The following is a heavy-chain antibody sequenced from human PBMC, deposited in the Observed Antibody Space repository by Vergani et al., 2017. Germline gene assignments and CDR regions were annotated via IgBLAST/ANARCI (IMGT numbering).Heavy chain of an antibody. V-gene: IGHV4-59*01. J-gene: IGHJ4*02. D-gene: IGHD3-3*01. Sequence: QVQLQESGPGLVKPSETLSLTCTVSGGSISSYYWSWIRQPPGKGLEWIGYIYYSGSTNYNPSLKSRVTISVDTSKNQFSLKLSSVTAADTAVYYCAREGRDFWSGYFDYWGQGTLVTVSS. CDR3: AREGRDFWSGYFDY. CDR1: GGSISSYY. CDR2: IYYSGST.